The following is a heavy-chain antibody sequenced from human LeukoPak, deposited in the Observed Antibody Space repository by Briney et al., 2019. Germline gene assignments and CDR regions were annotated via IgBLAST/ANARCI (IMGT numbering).Heavy chain of an antibody. Sequence: GGSLRLSCAASGFTFSSYAMSWVRQAPGKGLEWVSSISVSGGGTYYADSVKGRFTISRHNSKNTLYLQMNSLSAEDTAVYYCARRGIVLGAAPVLKYSFDYWGQGTLVTVSS. CDR3: ARRGIVLGAAPVLKYSFDY. CDR2: ISVSGGGT. D-gene: IGHD1-26*01. CDR1: GFTFSSYA. V-gene: IGHV3-23*01. J-gene: IGHJ4*02.